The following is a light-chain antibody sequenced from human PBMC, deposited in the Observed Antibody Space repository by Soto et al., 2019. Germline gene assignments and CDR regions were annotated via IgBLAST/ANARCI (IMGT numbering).Light chain of an antibody. CDR3: QQYNSYYRT. J-gene: IGKJ1*01. Sequence: DIQMTQSPSSLSASVGDRVTITCRASQSISSYLNWYQQKPGKAPNLLIHAAFNLQSGVPSRFSGSGSGTEFTLTISSLQPDDFATYYCQQYNSYYRTFGQGTKVDIK. CDR2: AAF. CDR1: QSISSY. V-gene: IGKV1-5*01.